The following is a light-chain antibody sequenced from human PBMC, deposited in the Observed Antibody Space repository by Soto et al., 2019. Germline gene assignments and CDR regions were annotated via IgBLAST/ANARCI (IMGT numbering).Light chain of an antibody. CDR3: QQYGSSPPYT. CDR2: GAS. V-gene: IGKV3-20*01. Sequence: DIVLTQSPDTLSLSPGERATLSCRASRIVSSSYLAWYQQKPGQAPRLLIYGASSRATGIPDRFSGSGSGTDFNLTISRLEPEDFAVYYCQQYGSSPPYTFGQGTKLEIK. J-gene: IGKJ2*01. CDR1: RIVSSSY.